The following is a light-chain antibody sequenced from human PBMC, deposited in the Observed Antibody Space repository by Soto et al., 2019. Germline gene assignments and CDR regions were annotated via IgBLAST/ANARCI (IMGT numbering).Light chain of an antibody. CDR1: SSDVGGYNY. J-gene: IGLJ2*01. CDR2: DVS. CDR3: SSYTTSSTLVV. V-gene: IGLV2-14*01. Sequence: QSALTQPASVSGSPGQSITISCTGTSSDVGGYNYVSWYQQHPGKAPQLMIYDVSHRPSGVSNRFSGSKSANTASLTISGLQAEDEADYYCSSYTTSSTLVVFGGGTKLTVL.